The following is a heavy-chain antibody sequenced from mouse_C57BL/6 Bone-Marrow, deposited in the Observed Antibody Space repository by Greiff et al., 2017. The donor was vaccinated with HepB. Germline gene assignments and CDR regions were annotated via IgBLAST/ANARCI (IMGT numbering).Heavy chain of an antibody. CDR2: IYPGSGST. V-gene: IGHV1-55*01. J-gene: IGHJ4*01. Sequence: VKLQQPGAELVKPGASVKMSCKASGYTFTSYWITWVKQRPGQGLEWIGDIYPGSGSTNYNEKFKSKATLTVDTSSSTAYMQLSSLTSEDSAVYYCARPATTVVGDYAMDYWGQGTSVTVSS. CDR3: ARPATTVVGDYAMDY. CDR1: GYTFTSYW. D-gene: IGHD1-1*01.